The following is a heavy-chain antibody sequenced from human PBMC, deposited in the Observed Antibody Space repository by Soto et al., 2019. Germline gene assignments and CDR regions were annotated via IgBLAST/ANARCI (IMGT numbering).Heavy chain of an antibody. CDR2: ISGSGGST. CDR3: AKDTITIYGALFDY. J-gene: IGHJ4*02. V-gene: IGHV3-23*01. CDR1: GFTFSSYA. D-gene: IGHD3-3*01. Sequence: GGSLRLSCAASGFTFSSYAMSWVRQAPGKGLEWVSSISGSGGSTYYADSVKGRLTISRDNSKNTLYLQMNSLRAEEKAVYYCAKDTITIYGALFDYWGQGTLGTVSS.